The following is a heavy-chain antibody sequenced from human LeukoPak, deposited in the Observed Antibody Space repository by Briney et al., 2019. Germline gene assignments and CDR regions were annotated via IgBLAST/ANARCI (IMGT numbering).Heavy chain of an antibody. CDR3: ASGSGSGSKRFDY. Sequence: GGSLRLSCAASGFTFSSYSMNWVRQAPGKGLEWVSGINWNGGSTGYADSVKGRFTISRDNAKNSLYLQMNSLRAEDTALYHCASGSGSGSKRFDYWGQGTLVTVSS. CDR1: GFTFSSYS. CDR2: INWNGGST. J-gene: IGHJ4*02. D-gene: IGHD3-10*01. V-gene: IGHV3-20*01.